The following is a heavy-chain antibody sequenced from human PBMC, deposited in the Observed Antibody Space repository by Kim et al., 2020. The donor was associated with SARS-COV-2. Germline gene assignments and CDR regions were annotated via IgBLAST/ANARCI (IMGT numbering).Heavy chain of an antibody. Sequence: SETLSLTCTVSGGSISNGGYYWSSIRQHPGNGLEWIGYISYSGSTYYNPSLKSRVTISVDTSKNQFSLKLSSMTAADTAVYYCARSPITMIVVVNAFDIWGQGKMVTVSS. V-gene: IGHV4-31*03. CDR2: ISYSGST. CDR1: GGSISNGGYY. J-gene: IGHJ3*02. CDR3: ARSPITMIVVVNAFDI. D-gene: IGHD3-22*01.